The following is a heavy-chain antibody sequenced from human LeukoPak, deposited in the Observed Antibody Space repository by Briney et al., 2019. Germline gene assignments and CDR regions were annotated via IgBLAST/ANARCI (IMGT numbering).Heavy chain of an antibody. J-gene: IGHJ4*02. V-gene: IGHV3-7*01. Sequence: GGSLRLSCVASGFTFARHWMSWVRQAPGQPLEWVATIRQDGITKYYLDSVKGRFIISRDNARNSMSLQMDSLRVDDTAVYYCARLSGESTIYDYWGQGTLVTVS. CDR3: ARLSGESTIYDY. D-gene: IGHD5/OR15-5a*01. CDR1: GFTFARHW. CDR2: IRQDGITK.